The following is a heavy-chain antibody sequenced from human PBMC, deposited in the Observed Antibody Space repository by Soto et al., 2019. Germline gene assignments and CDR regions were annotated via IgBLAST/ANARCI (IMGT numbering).Heavy chain of an antibody. D-gene: IGHD2-15*01. CDR3: ARAVVVVAATQGPSAYYMDV. V-gene: IGHV1-46*03. J-gene: IGHJ6*03. Sequence: ASVKVSCKASGYTFTSYYMHWVRQAPGQGLEWMGIINPSGGSTSYAQKFQGRVTMTRDTSTSTVYMELSSLRSEDTAVYYCARAVVVVAATQGPSAYYMDVWGKGTTVTVSS. CDR1: GYTFTSYY. CDR2: INPSGGST.